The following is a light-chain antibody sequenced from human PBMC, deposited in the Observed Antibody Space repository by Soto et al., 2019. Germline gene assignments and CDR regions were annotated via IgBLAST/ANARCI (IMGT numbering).Light chain of an antibody. J-gene: IGLJ2*01. CDR3: LLSYSGARPL. CDR1: TGAVTSGHY. CDR2: DTS. Sequence: QAVVTQEPSLTVSPGGTVTLTCGSSTGAVTSGHYPHWFQQKPGQAPRTLIYDTSNKYSWTPARFSGSLLGGKAALTLSDAQPEDEAEYYCLLSYSGARPLFGGGTKLTVL. V-gene: IGLV7-46*01.